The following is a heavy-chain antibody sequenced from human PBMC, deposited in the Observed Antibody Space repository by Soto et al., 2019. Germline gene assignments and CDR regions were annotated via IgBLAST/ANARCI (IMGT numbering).Heavy chain of an antibody. V-gene: IGHV1-18*01. CDR1: GYSFTSYG. CDR3: ARDTSGRYYKLDL. CDR2: ISAYNGNT. D-gene: IGHD3-10*01. J-gene: IGHJ2*01. Sequence: QVQLAQSAAEVKKPGASVKVSCKASGYSFTSYGLTWVRQAPGQGLEWMGWISAYNGNTKYAQNLQDRVTLTTDTSTNTAYMELRSLTSDDTAVYYCARDTSGRYYKLDLWGRGTLVTVPA.